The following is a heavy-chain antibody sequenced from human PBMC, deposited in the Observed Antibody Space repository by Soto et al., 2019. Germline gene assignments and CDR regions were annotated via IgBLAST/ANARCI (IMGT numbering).Heavy chain of an antibody. J-gene: IGHJ4*02. Sequence: PGGSLRLSCAVSGFTFSSYWMSWVRQAPGKGLEWVANIKEDGSEKYYMDSVKGRFTISRDNAKKSLYLQMNSLRAEDTAVYYCARWVSRTFDYRGQGTLVTVSS. CDR1: GFTFSSYW. CDR2: IKEDGSEK. V-gene: IGHV3-7*01. CDR3: ARWVSRTFDY.